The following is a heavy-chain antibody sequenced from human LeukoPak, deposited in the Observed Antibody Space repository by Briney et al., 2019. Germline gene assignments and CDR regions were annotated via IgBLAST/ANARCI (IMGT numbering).Heavy chain of an antibody. CDR3: TRGPPRVTWFDP. CDR1: GGSISSGGYY. J-gene: IGHJ5*02. CDR2: IYYSGRA. Sequence: PPQTLSLTCTVSGGSISSGGYYWNWIRQPPGKGLEWIGNIYYSGRANYNPSLKSRVTMSVDTSRNQISLKLRSVTAADTAVYYCTRGPPRVTWFDPWGQGTLVTVSS. V-gene: IGHV4-61*08.